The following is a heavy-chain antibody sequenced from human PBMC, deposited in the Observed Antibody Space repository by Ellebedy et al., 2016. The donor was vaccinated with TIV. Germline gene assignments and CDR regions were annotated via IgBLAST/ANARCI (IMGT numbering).Heavy chain of an antibody. CDR1: GFTFSSYD. Sequence: GESLKISCAASGFTFSSYDMHWVRQATGKGLEWVSAIGTAGDTYYPGSVKGRFTISRENAKNSLYLQMNSLRAGDTAVYYCARGGVITMTDPFDYWGQGTLVTVSS. CDR3: ARGGVITMTDPFDY. D-gene: IGHD3-22*01. J-gene: IGHJ4*02. CDR2: IGTAGDT. V-gene: IGHV3-13*04.